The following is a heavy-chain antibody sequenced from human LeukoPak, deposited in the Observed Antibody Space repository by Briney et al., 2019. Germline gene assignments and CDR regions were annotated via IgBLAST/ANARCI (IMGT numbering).Heavy chain of an antibody. Sequence: PGGSLRLSCAASGFTFSNYDTHWVRQAPGKGLEWVAVTSTDENLKFYADSVKGRFTISRDNSKNTLYLQMNSLRAEDTAVYYCTRDPILGAPDYFDYWGQGTLVTVSS. V-gene: IGHV3-30*04. CDR3: TRDPILGAPDYFDY. D-gene: IGHD1-26*01. CDR1: GFTFSNYD. CDR2: TSTDENLK. J-gene: IGHJ4*02.